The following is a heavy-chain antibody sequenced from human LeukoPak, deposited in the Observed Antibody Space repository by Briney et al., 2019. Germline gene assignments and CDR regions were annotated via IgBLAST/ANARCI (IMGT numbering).Heavy chain of an antibody. CDR3: ARIDYYDSSGLGN. D-gene: IGHD3-22*01. CDR2: INPNSGGT. J-gene: IGHJ4*02. Sequence: GASVKVSCKASGYTFTGYYMHWVRQAPGQGLEWMGWINPNSGGTNYAQKFQGRVTMTRDTSISTAYMELSRLRSDDTAVYYCARIDYYDSSGLGNWGQGTLVTVSS. V-gene: IGHV1-2*02. CDR1: GYTFTGYY.